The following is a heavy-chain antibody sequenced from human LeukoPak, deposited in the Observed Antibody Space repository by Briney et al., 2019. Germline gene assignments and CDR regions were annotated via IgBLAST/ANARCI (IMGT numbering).Heavy chain of an antibody. J-gene: IGHJ4*02. V-gene: IGHV4-59*01. CDR1: GGSISSYY. Sequence: SETLSLTCTVAGGSISSYYWSWIRQPPGEGLEWVGYIYYSGSTNYNPSRKSRVTISVDTSKNQFSLKLTSVTAADTAVYYCARVASSTVIVFMGYFDYWGQGTLVTVSS. CDR2: IYYSGST. CDR3: ARVASSTVIVFMGYFDY. D-gene: IGHD4-17*01.